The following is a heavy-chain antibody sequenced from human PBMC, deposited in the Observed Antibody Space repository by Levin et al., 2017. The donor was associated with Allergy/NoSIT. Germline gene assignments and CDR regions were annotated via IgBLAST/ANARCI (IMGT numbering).Heavy chain of an antibody. J-gene: IGHJ3*02. CDR1: RFTFSTFA. V-gene: IGHV3-23*01. D-gene: IGHD2-15*01. Sequence: PGGSLRLSCAASRFTFSTFAMSWVRQAPGKGLEWVSVISGSGDSTFYADSVKGRFTISRDNSKNTLYLQMKSLRAEDTAVYYCARVGGRREWGELLDGFDIWGQGTMVTVSS. CDR3: ARVGGRREWGELLDGFDI. CDR2: ISGSGDST.